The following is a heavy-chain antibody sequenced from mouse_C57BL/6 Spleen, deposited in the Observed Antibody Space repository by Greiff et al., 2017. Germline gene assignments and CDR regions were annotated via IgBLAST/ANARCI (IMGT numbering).Heavy chain of an antibody. D-gene: IGHD2-4*01. CDR2: ISSGSSTI. Sequence: EVKVVESGGGLVKPGGSLKLSCAASGFTFSDYGMHWVRQAPEKGLEWVAYISSGSSTIYYADTVKGRFTISRDNAKNTLFLQMTSLRSEDTAMYYCARTSHDEVYYEYAMDYWGQGTSVTVSS. V-gene: IGHV5-17*01. J-gene: IGHJ4*01. CDR1: GFTFSDYG. CDR3: ARTSHDEVYYEYAMDY.